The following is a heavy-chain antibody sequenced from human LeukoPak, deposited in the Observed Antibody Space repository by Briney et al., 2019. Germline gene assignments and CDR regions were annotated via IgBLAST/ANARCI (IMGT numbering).Heavy chain of an antibody. V-gene: IGHV3-9*01. CDR1: GFTFDDYA. J-gene: IGHJ4*02. Sequence: AGGSLRLSCAASGFTFDDYAMHWVRQAPGKGLEWVSGISWNSGSIGYADSVKGRFTISRDNAKNSLYLQMNSLRAEDTALYYCARGTLDGYNHLFGYWGQGTLVTVSS. D-gene: IGHD5-24*01. CDR3: ARGTLDGYNHLFGY. CDR2: ISWNSGSI.